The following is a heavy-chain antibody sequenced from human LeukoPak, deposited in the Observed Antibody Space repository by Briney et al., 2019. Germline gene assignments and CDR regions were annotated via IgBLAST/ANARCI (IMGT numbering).Heavy chain of an antibody. D-gene: IGHD3-3*01. J-gene: IGHJ4*02. CDR1: GFTVRSSY. Sequence: GGSLRLSCAASGFTVRSSYMSWFRQAPGKGLEWASVIYNDGRTYYADSVKGRFIISKDISKNTLYLQMNNLRADDTAVYYCARESAYAVGDFWGRGTLVTVSS. CDR2: IYNDGRT. V-gene: IGHV3-53*01. CDR3: ARESAYAVGDF.